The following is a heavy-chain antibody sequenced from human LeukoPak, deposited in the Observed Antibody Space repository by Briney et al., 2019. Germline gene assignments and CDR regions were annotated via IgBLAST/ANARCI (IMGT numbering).Heavy chain of an antibody. V-gene: IGHV3-23*01. D-gene: IGHD3-10*01. Sequence: GGSLRLSCAASGFTFSSYAMSWVRQAPGKGLEWVSAISGSGGSTYYADSVKGRFTISRDNSKNTLYLQMNSLRAEDTAVYYCAKGYGSGIYYNPYYYYAMDVWGQGTTVTVSS. CDR3: AKGYGSGIYYNPYYYYAMDV. CDR2: ISGSGGST. CDR1: GFTFSSYA. J-gene: IGHJ6*02.